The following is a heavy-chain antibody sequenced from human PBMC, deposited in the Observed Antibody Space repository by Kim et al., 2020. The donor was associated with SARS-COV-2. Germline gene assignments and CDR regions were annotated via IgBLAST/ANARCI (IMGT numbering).Heavy chain of an antibody. CDR1: GGTFSSYT. CDR3: ARDSISAAAAGSWEYDYFDY. Sequence: SVKVSCKASGGTFSSYTISWVRQAPGQGLEWMGRIIPILGIANYAQKFQGRVTITADKSTSTAYMELSSLRSEDTAVYYCARDSISAAAAGSWEYDYFDYWGQGTLVTVSS. V-gene: IGHV1-69*04. CDR2: IIPILGIA. J-gene: IGHJ4*02. D-gene: IGHD6-13*01.